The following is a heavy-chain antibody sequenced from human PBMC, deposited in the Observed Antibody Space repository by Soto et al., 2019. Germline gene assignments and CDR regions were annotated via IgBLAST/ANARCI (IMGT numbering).Heavy chain of an antibody. J-gene: IGHJ4*02. V-gene: IGHV4-39*07. CDR3: ARGKMRPRYQQPAPSFDY. D-gene: IGHD1-20*01. CDR2: TNHSGST. CDR1: GGSIDSSDFY. Sequence: SETLSLTCSVSGGSIDSSDFYWVWIHQPPGEGLEWIGETNHSGSTNYNPSLRSRVTISVDTSKNQFSLKLSSVTAADTAVYYCARGKMRPRYQQPAPSFDYWGQGTLVTVSS.